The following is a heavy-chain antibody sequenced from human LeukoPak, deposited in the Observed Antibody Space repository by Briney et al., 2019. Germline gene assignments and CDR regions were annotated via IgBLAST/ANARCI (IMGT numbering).Heavy chain of an antibody. D-gene: IGHD6-13*01. J-gene: IGHJ4*02. Sequence: GESLQISCEGSGYIFTSYWISWVRQMPGKGLEWMGRIDPSDSYTNYSPSFQGHVTISADKSISTAYLQWSSLKASDTAMYYCATIAAATTRVYWGQGTLVTVSS. CDR3: ATIAAATTRVY. V-gene: IGHV5-10-1*01. CDR2: IDPSDSYT. CDR1: GYIFTSYW.